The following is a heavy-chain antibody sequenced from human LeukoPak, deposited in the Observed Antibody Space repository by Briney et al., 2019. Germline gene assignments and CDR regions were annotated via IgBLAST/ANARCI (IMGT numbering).Heavy chain of an antibody. J-gene: IGHJ4*02. CDR1: GGSISSYY. CDR2: IYYSGST. CDR3: ARAPKYSSSSGRFDY. D-gene: IGHD6-6*01. Sequence: SETLTLTCTVSGGSISSYYWSWIRQPPGKGLEWIGYIYYSGSTNYNPSLKSRVTISVDTSKNQFSLKLSSVTAADTAVYYCARAPKYSSSSGRFDYWGQGTLVTVSS. V-gene: IGHV4-59*08.